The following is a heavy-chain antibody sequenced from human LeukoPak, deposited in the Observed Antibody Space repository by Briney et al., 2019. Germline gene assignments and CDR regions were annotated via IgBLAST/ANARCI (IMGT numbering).Heavy chain of an antibody. V-gene: IGHV4-4*02. CDR3: ARVGFDWLLYTNYFDY. CDR1: GGSISSSNW. J-gene: IGHJ4*02. CDR2: IYHSGST. D-gene: IGHD3-9*01. Sequence: SETLSLTCAVSGGSISSSNWWSWVRQPPGRGLEWIGEIYHSGSTNYNPSLKSRVTISVDTSKNQFSLKLSSVTAADTAVYYCARVGFDWLLYTNYFDYWGQGTLVTVSS.